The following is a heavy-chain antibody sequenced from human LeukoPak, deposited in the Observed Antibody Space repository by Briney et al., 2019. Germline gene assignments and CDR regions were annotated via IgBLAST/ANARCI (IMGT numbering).Heavy chain of an antibody. D-gene: IGHD2-15*01. CDR1: GFTFSSYA. CDR3: AEEVVVVVAAGGFDAFDI. J-gene: IGHJ3*02. CDR2: ISGSGGST. V-gene: IGHV3-23*01. Sequence: GGSLRLSCAASGFTFSSYAMSWVRQAPGKGLEWVSAISGSGGSTYYADSVKGRFTISRDNSKNTLYLQMNSLRAEDTAVYYCAEEVVVVVAAGGFDAFDIWGQGTMVTVSS.